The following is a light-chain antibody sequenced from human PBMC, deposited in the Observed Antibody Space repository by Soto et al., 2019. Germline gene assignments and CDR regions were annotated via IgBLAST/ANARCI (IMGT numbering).Light chain of an antibody. Sequence: QSVLTQPGSVSGSPGQSSTISCTGTSSDVGGYNYVSWYQQHPGKAPKLMIYDVSNRPSGVSNRFSGSKSGNTASLTISGLQAEDEADYYCSSYTSSSTVVFGGGTKLTVL. V-gene: IGLV2-14*01. CDR2: DVS. CDR3: SSYTSSSTVV. CDR1: SSDVGGYNY. J-gene: IGLJ2*01.